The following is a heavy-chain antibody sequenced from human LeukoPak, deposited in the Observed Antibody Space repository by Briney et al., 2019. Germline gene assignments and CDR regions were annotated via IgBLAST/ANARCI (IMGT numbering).Heavy chain of an antibody. CDR1: GYSFTSYW. CDR2: IYPGDSDT. Sequence: GESLKISCKGSGYSFTSYWFAWVRQMPGKGLEWMGIIYPGDSDTRYSPSFQGQVTISADKSISAAYLQWSSLKASDTAMYYCARSSGGSWGDLDYWGQGTLVTVSS. J-gene: IGHJ4*02. D-gene: IGHD2-15*01. V-gene: IGHV5-51*01. CDR3: ARSSGGSWGDLDY.